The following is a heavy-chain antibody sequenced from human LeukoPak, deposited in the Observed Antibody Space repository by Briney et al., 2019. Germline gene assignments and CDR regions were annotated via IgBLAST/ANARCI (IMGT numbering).Heavy chain of an antibody. CDR1: GGSISNYF. Sequence: SETLSLTCTVSGGSISNYFWSWIRQPPGKGLEWIGYIYYNGNTHYNPSLNSRVTISVDTSKNQFSLRLSSVTAADTALYYCARSGQWLVPGGLQYFDYWGQGTLVTVSS. V-gene: IGHV4-59*01. D-gene: IGHD6-19*01. CDR2: IYYNGNT. CDR3: ARSGQWLVPGGLQYFDY. J-gene: IGHJ4*02.